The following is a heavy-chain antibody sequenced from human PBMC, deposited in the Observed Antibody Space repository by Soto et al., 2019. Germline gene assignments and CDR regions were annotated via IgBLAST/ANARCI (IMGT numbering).Heavy chain of an antibody. Sequence: QVQLVESGGGVVQPGRSLRLSCAADGFTFSSYALHWVRQAPGKGLEWVAVISYDGSNKYYADSVKGRFTISRDNSKNTLYLQMNSLRAEDTAVYYCARDTAMATFDYWGQGTLVTVSS. J-gene: IGHJ4*02. V-gene: IGHV3-30-3*01. CDR3: ARDTAMATFDY. CDR1: GFTFSSYA. D-gene: IGHD5-18*01. CDR2: ISYDGSNK.